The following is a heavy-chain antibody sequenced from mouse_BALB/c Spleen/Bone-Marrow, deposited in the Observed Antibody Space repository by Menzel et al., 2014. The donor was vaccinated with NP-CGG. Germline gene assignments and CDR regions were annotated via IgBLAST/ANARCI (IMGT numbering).Heavy chain of an antibody. CDR3: ASYYGSSYDYFDY. D-gene: IGHD1-1*01. CDR1: GFNIKDYF. Sequence: VQLQQSGAELVRPGALVKLSCKASGFNIKDYFMHWVKQRPEQGLEWIGWIDPENGNTIYDPKFQGKASITADTSSNTAYLQLSSLTSEDTAVYYCASYYGSSYDYFDYWDQGTTLTVSS. V-gene: IGHV14-1*02. J-gene: IGHJ2*01. CDR2: IDPENGNT.